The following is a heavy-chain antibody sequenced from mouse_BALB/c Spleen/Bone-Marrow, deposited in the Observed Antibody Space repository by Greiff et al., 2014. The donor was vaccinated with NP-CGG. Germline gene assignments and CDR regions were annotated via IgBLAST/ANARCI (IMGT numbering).Heavy chain of an antibody. CDR2: IDPANGNT. J-gene: IGHJ4*01. D-gene: IGHD5-5*01. CDR1: GFNIKDTY. CDR3: SRGYYDYLFALDY. V-gene: IGHV14-3*02. Sequence: SGAELVKPGASVKLSCTASGFNIKDTYIYWVKQRPEQGLEWVGRIDPANGNTKYDPKFQGKATIAADTSSSTAYLQLSSLTSEDTAVYYCSRGYYDYLFALDYWGHGTSVTVSS.